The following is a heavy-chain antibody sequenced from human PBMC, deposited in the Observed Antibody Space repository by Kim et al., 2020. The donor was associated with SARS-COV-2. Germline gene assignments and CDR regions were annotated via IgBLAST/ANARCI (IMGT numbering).Heavy chain of an antibody. CDR3: ACAGITMIVVNAFDI. D-gene: IGHD3-22*01. Sequence: SETLSLTCTVSGGSISSGGYSWSRLRPHPGKGLVWIGYTYYSGSTYYNPSLKSRVTRSVDTSKNQFSLKLSSVTAEDTAVYYCACAGITMIVVNAFDIWGQGTVVTVS. V-gene: IGHV4-31*03. CDR2: TYYSGST. J-gene: IGHJ3*02. CDR1: GGSISSGGYS.